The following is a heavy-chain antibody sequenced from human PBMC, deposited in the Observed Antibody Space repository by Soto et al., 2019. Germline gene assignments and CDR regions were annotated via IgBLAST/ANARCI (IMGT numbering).Heavy chain of an antibody. Sequence: PGGSLRLSCAASGFTFGSYALSWVRQAPGKGLEWVSAISPGGSTYYADSVKGRFTISRDNSKNTVYLQMNSLRVEDTAVYYCARRYGSCFDYWGQGTLVTVSS. CDR3: ARRYGSCFDY. CDR2: ISPGGST. V-gene: IGHV3-23*01. CDR1: GFTFGSYA. J-gene: IGHJ4*02. D-gene: IGHD5-18*01.